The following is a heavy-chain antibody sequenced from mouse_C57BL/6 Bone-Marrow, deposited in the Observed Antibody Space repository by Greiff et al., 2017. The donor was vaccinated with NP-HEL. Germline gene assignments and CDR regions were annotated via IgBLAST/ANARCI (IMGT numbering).Heavy chain of an antibody. CDR2: IDPENGDT. D-gene: IGHD1-1*01. CDR3: TTQGVYYDGGGALMDY. J-gene: IGHJ4*01. V-gene: IGHV14-4*01. Sequence: VQLQQSGAELVRPGASVKLSCTASGFNITDDYMHWVKQRPEQGLEWIGWIDPENGDTDYASKFQGKATITADTSSNTAYLQLSSLTSEDTAVYYCTTQGVYYDGGGALMDYWGQGTSVNVSS. CDR1: GFNITDDY.